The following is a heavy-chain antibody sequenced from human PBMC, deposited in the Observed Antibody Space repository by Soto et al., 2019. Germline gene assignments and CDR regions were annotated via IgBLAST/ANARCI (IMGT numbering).Heavy chain of an antibody. CDR2: INPGGGSA. J-gene: IGHJ6*02. D-gene: IGHD6-19*01. CDR1: GSAITRYY. CDR3: ARDTSGWSLNGLDV. V-gene: IGHV1-46*01. Sequence: QVDLVQSGAEVKKPGASVTISCKASGSAITRYYIHWVRQAHGRGLEWMGIINPGGGSASYAQKFQDRDTIDKDTSTGTVYMDWRSLRTEDTAVYYCARDTSGWSLNGLDVWGQGTTVNVSS.